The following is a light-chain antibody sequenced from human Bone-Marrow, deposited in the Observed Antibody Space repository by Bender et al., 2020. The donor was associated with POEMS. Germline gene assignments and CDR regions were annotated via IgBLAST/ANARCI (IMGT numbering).Light chain of an antibody. CDR2: SSH. CDR3: CSYAGITPFV. V-gene: IGLV1-44*01. CDR1: SSNIGAHA. J-gene: IGLJ2*01. Sequence: QSVLTQPPSASGPPGQRVTISCSGGSSNIGAHAVNWYQHLPGTAPKLLIYSSHRRPSEVPDRFSGSRSGTSASLAISGLQSEDEADYYCCSYAGITPFVFGGGTKLTVL.